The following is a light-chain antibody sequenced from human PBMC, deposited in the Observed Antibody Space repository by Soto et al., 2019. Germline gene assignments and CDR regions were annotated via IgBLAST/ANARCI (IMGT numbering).Light chain of an antibody. V-gene: IGKV1-39*01. J-gene: IGKJ4*01. Sequence: DIQTTQSPSSLSASVGDRVTITCRASQSISSYLNWYQQKPGKAPKLLIYAASSLQSGVPSRFSGSGSGTDFTLTISSLQPEDFATYYCQQSYSTLLTFGGGTKGDIK. CDR2: AAS. CDR1: QSISSY. CDR3: QQSYSTLLT.